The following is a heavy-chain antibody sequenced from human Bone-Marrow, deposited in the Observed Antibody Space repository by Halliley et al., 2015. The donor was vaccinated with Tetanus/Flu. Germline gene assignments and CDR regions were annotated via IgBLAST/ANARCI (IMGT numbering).Heavy chain of an antibody. CDR3: TRDRRYEGFDY. Sequence: LVWISSIRSDGGVTTYADAVKGRFTISRDNAKNTLYLQMNSLGAGDTAIYYCTRDRRYEGFDYWGQGTLVAVSS. V-gene: IGHV3-74*03. J-gene: IGHJ4*02. CDR2: IRSDGGVT. D-gene: IGHD1-1*01.